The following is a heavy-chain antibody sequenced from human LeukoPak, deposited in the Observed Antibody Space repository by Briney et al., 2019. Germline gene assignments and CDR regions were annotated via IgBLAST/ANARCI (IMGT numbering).Heavy chain of an antibody. V-gene: IGHV1-2*02. Sequence: GASVKVSCKASGYTFTGYYMHWVRQAPGQGLEWMGWINPNSGGTNYAQKFQGRVTMTRDTSISTAYMELSRLRSDDTAVYYCARGYASGSYNPNWFDPWGQGTLVTVSS. D-gene: IGHD3-10*01. J-gene: IGHJ5*02. CDR2: INPNSGGT. CDR3: ARGYASGSYNPNWFDP. CDR1: GYTFTGYY.